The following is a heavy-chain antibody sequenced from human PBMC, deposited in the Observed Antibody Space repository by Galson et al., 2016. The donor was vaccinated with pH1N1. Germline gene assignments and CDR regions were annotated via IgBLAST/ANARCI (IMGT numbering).Heavy chain of an antibody. CDR1: GYSFTSYW. CDR2: VYPGDSDT. CDR3: ARLRGGITVVREVYFDL. V-gene: IGHV5-51*03. Sequence: QSGAEVKKPGESLKISCRGSGYSFTSYWIAWVRQKPGKGLEWMGIVYPGDSDTRYSPSFRGLFTFSADKSLGTAYLSWSSLEASDTAIYYCARLRGGITVVREVYFDLWGQGTLVTVSP. J-gene: IGHJ4*02. D-gene: IGHD3-10*01.